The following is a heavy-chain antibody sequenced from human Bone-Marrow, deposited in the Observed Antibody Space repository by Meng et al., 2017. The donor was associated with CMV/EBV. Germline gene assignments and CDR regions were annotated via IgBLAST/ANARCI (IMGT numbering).Heavy chain of an antibody. J-gene: IGHJ1*01. V-gene: IGHV1-2*02. CDR3: ARTTLVSSGWYG. CDR1: GYPFTGYY. CDR2: INPNSGGT. D-gene: IGHD6-19*01. Sequence: CKASGYPFTGYYMHWVPQAPGQGLEWMGWINPNSGGTNYAQKFQGRVTMTRDTSISTAYTELSRLRSDDTAVYYCARTTLVSSGWYGWGQGTLVTVSS.